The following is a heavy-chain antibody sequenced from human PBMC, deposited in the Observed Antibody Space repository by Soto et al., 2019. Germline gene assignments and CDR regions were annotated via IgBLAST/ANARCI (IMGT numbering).Heavy chain of an antibody. J-gene: IGHJ6*02. D-gene: IGHD5-18*01. Sequence: GASVKVSCKASGGSFSSYAISWVRQAPGQGLEWMGGIIPIFGTANYAQKFQGRVTITADESTSTAYMELSSLRSEDTAVYYCASGARRQLWLQYYYYGMDVWGQGTTVTAP. V-gene: IGHV1-69*13. CDR1: GGSFSSYA. CDR3: ASGARRQLWLQYYYYGMDV. CDR2: IIPIFGTA.